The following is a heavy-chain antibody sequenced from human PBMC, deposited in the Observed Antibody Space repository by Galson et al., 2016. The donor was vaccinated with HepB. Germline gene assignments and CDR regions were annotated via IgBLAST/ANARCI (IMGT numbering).Heavy chain of an antibody. Sequence: SLRLSCAVSGFSLTNYEMNWVRQAPGKGLEWLSYSRDSGTTYYADYVKGRFTISRDNAENSLFLQMNSLRTDDTGVYFCVRGTRKSWYGYKSSYYYTMDVWGRGTTVIVSS. J-gene: IGHJ6*02. CDR3: VRGTRKSWYGYKSSYYYTMDV. D-gene: IGHD3-3*01. V-gene: IGHV3-48*03. CDR2: SRDSGTT. CDR1: GFSLTNYE.